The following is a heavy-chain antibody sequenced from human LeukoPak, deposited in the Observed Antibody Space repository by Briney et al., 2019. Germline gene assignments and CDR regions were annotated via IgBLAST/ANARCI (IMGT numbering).Heavy chain of an antibody. D-gene: IGHD6-13*01. CDR3: ARSVYGSSSWYSDPTYYFDY. CDR1: GGPFSGYD. CDR2: INRSGNT. J-gene: IGHJ4*02. Sequence: PSETLSLTCAVYGGPFSGYDWSWIRQPPGKGLEWIGEINRSGNTNYNPSLKSRVTISVDTSKNQFSLKLSSVTAADTAVYYCARSVYGSSSWYSDPTYYFDYWGQGTLVTVSS. V-gene: IGHV4-34*01.